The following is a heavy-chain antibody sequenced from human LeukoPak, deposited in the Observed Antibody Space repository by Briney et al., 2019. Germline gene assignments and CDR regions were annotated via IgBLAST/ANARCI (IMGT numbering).Heavy chain of an antibody. Sequence: PSETLSLTCTVSGGSITSYYWNWIRQPPGKGLEWIGYIYYSGSTNYNPSLKSRVTMSVDTSKNQFSLNLSSVTAADTAVYYCARANFFDYWSQGTLVTVPS. V-gene: IGHV4-59*01. J-gene: IGHJ4*02. CDR2: IYYSGST. CDR1: GGSITSYY. CDR3: ARANFFDY.